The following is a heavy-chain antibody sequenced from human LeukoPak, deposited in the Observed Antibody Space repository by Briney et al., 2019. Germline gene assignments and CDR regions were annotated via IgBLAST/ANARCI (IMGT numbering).Heavy chain of an antibody. CDR2: IYYSGST. CDR1: GVSISSYY. D-gene: IGHD2-2*01. CDR3: ARVGYCSGTSCRYYFDY. J-gene: IGHJ4*02. V-gene: IGHV4-59*01. Sequence: SETLSLTCTVSGVSISSYYWSWLRQPPGKGLEWIGYIYYSGSTNYNPSLKSRVTISVDTSKNQFSLKLSSVTAADTAVYYCARVGYCSGTSCRYYFDYWGQGTLVTVSS.